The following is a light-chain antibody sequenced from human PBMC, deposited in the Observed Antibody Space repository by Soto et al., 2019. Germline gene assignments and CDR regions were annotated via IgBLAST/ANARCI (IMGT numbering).Light chain of an antibody. V-gene: IGLV2-14*01. CDR3: SSYTSSSTPL. J-gene: IGLJ2*01. Sequence: QSALTQPPSASGSPGQSVTISCTGTSSDVGGYNYVSWYQQHPGKAPKLMIYEVSNRPSGVSNRFSGSKSGNTASLTISGLQAEDEADYYCSSYTSSSTPLFGGGTKLTVL. CDR2: EVS. CDR1: SSDVGGYNY.